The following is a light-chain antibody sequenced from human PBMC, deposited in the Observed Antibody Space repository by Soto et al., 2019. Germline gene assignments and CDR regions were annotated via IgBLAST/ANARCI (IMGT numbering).Light chain of an antibody. CDR3: QQSYSTPYT. CDR2: AAS. J-gene: IGKJ5*01. V-gene: IGKV1-39*01. CDR1: QSISSY. Sequence: DIQMTQSPSSLSASVGDRVTITCRASQSISSYLNWYQQKPGKAPKLLIYAASSLQSGVPSRFSGSGSGTDFTLTIRSLHTEDFATYYCQQSYSTPYTFGQGTRLEIK.